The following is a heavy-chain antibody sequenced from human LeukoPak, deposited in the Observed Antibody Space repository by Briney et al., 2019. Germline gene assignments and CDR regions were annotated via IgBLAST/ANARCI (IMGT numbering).Heavy chain of an antibody. V-gene: IGHV3-21*01. CDR2: ISSTGTYI. D-gene: IGHD2-15*01. CDR1: GFTFSTYA. CDR3: ARGHCSGGSCYQFDY. Sequence: GGSLRLSCAASGFTFSTYAMNWVRQAPGKGLEWVSSISSTGTYIYYADFLEGRFTISRDNAKNSLYLQMNSLRAEDTAVYYCARGHCSGGSCYQFDYWGQGTLVTVSS. J-gene: IGHJ4*02.